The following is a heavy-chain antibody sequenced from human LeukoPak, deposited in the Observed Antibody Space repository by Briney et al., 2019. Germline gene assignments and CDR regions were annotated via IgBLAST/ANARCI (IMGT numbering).Heavy chain of an antibody. J-gene: IGHJ3*02. CDR3: ARVRKLRFLGWPRDAFDI. CDR2: INHSGST. D-gene: IGHD3-3*01. Sequence: PSETLSLTCAVYGGSFSGYYWSWIRQPPGKGLEWIGEINHSGSTNYNPSLKSRVTISVDTSKNQFSLKLSSVTAADTAVYYCARVRKLRFLGWPRDAFDIWGQGTMVTVSS. V-gene: IGHV4-34*01. CDR1: GGSFSGYY.